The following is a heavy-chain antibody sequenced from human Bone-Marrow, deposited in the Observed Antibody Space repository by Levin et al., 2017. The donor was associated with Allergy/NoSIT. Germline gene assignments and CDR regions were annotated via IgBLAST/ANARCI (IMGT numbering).Heavy chain of an antibody. CDR1: GFTFSSYG. CDR3: ARDAAAAAPFDY. CDR2: IWYDGSNK. J-gene: IGHJ4*02. D-gene: IGHD6-13*01. V-gene: IGHV3-33*01. Sequence: PGGSLRLSCAASGFTFSSYGMHWVRQAPGKGLEWVAVIWYDGSNKYYADSVKGRFTISRDNSKNTLYLQMNSLRAEDTAGYNGARDAAAAAPFDYWGQGTLVTVSS.